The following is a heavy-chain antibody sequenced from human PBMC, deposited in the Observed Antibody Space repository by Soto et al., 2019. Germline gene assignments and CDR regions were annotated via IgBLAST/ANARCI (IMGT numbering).Heavy chain of an antibody. Sequence: EVQLLESGGGLVQPGGSLRLSCAASGFTFSNYAMTWVRQAPGKGLEWVSVITGSGGGTYFVDSVKGRFTISRDNPKNTVYLHMNSLSAEDTAVYYCAKRPLTAAGFDYWGQGTLVTVSS. CDR1: GFTFSNYA. V-gene: IGHV3-23*01. CDR2: ITGSGGGT. CDR3: AKRPLTAAGFDY. D-gene: IGHD6-13*01. J-gene: IGHJ4*02.